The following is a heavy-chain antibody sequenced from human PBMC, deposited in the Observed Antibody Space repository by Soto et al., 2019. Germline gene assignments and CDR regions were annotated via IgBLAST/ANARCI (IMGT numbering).Heavy chain of an antibody. D-gene: IGHD6-19*01. Sequence: PGGSLRLSCAASGFTFSNYSMHWVRQAPGKGLEWVAVISYDAINKYYTDSVKGRFTISRDSSKNTLYLQMNSLRPEDPAVYYCARDDIAVAGFDYWGQGTLVTVSS. CDR3: ARDDIAVAGFDY. CDR1: GFTFSNYS. V-gene: IGHV3-30-3*01. J-gene: IGHJ4*02. CDR2: ISYDAINK.